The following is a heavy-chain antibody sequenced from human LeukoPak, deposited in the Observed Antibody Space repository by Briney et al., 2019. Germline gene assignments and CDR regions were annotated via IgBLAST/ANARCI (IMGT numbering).Heavy chain of an antibody. Sequence: GGSLRLSCAASGFTFSSYWMHWVRQAPGEGLVWVSHIKTDGSSTNYAESVKGRFTISRDNAKNTVYLQMNSLRAEDTAVYYCARTYYDILTSYNPYFDYWGQGTLVTVSS. CDR1: GFTFSSYW. D-gene: IGHD3-9*01. CDR3: ARTYYDILTSYNPYFDY. J-gene: IGHJ4*02. V-gene: IGHV3-74*01. CDR2: IKTDGSST.